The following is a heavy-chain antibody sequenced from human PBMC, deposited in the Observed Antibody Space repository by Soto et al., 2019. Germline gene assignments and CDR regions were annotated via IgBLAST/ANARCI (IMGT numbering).Heavy chain of an antibody. V-gene: IGHV4-31*03. Sequence: SETLSLTCTVSGGSISSGGYYWSWIRQHPGKGLEWIGYIYYSGSTYYNPSLKSRVTISVDTSKNQFSLKLSSVTAADTAVYYCARAPPTTNDAFDIWGQGTMVTVSS. CDR1: GGSISSGGYY. CDR2: IYYSGST. J-gene: IGHJ3*02. D-gene: IGHD5-12*01. CDR3: ARAPPTTNDAFDI.